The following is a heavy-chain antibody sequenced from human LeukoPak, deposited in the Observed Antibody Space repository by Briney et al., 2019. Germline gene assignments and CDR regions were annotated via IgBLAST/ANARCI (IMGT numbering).Heavy chain of an antibody. J-gene: IGHJ3*02. Sequence: GASVKVSCKASGYTFTSYGISWVRQAPGQGLEWMGWISAYNGNTNYAQKLQGRVTMTTDTSTSTAYMELRSLRSDDTAVYYCARGPQIKGSGWYQDAFDIWGQGTMVTVSS. CDR1: GYTFTSYG. V-gene: IGHV1-18*01. CDR2: ISAYNGNT. CDR3: ARGPQIKGSGWYQDAFDI. D-gene: IGHD6-19*01.